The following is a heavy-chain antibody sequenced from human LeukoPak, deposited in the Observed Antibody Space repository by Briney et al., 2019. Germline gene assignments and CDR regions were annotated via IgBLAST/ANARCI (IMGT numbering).Heavy chain of an antibody. D-gene: IGHD3-3*01. V-gene: IGHV3-30-3*01. CDR1: GFTFSTNA. CDR3: AVERSGSSPSD. CDR2: ISYDGDYK. J-gene: IGHJ4*02. Sequence: GGSLRLSCAASGFTFSTNAMHWVRQAPGKGLEWVAVISYDGDYKKYTDSVKGRFTISRDNSKNTLYLQMNGLRAEDTALYYCAVERSGSSPSDWGQGTLVTVSS.